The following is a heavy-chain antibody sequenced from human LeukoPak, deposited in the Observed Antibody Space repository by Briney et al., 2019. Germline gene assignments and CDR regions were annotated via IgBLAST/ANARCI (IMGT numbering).Heavy chain of an antibody. CDR2: SYHSGST. V-gene: IGHV4-38-2*01. D-gene: IGHD2-21*01. CDR3: ARHVFRNWFDP. CDR1: GYSISSGDY. Sequence: SETLSLTCAVSGYSISSGDYWGWIRQPPGKGLEWIGSSYHSGSTYYDPSLKSRVTISVDPSKNQFSLKLSSVPAADTAVYYCARHVFRNWFDPWGQGTLVTVSS. J-gene: IGHJ5*02.